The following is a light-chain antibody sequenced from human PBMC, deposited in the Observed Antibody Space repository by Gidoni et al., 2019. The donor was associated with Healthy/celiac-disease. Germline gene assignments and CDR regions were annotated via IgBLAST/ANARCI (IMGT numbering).Light chain of an antibody. Sequence: DIQMTQSPSSLSASVGDRVTITCRASQSISSYLNWYQQKPGQAPKLLIYAASSLQSGVPSRFSGSGSGTDFTLTISRLQHEDFATYYCQQSYSTPPWTFGQGTKVEIK. CDR2: AAS. CDR3: QQSYSTPPWT. CDR1: QSISSY. J-gene: IGKJ1*01. V-gene: IGKV1-39*01.